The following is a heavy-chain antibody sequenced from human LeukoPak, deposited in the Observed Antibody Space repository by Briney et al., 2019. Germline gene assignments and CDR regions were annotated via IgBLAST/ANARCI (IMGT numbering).Heavy chain of an antibody. CDR1: GLSFSSYT. CDR3: AKESGDDGDFDY. D-gene: IGHD4-17*01. V-gene: IGHV3-23*01. Sequence: GGSLRLSCVASGLSFSSYTMTWVRQAPGKGLEWVAAISGSGSSTAYADSVRGRLNISRDNFKNMLYLQVNSLRAEDTAIYYCAKESGDDGDFDYWGRGTLVVVSS. J-gene: IGHJ4*02. CDR2: ISGSGSST.